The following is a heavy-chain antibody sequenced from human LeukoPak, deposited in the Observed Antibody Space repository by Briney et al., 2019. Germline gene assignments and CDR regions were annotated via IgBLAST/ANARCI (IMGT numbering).Heavy chain of an antibody. CDR3: ARDSSGYYGFDY. CDR2: INHSGST. Sequence: SETLSLTCAVYGGSFSGYYWSWIRQPPGKGLEWIGEINHSGSTNYNPSLKSRVTISVDTSKNQFSLKLSSVTAADTAVYYCARDSSGYYGFDYWGQGTLVTVSS. J-gene: IGHJ4*02. V-gene: IGHV4-34*01. CDR1: GGSFSGYY. D-gene: IGHD3-22*01.